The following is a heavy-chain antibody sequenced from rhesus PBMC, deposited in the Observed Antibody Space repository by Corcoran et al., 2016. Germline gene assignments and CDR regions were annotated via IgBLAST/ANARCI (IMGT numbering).Heavy chain of an antibody. J-gene: IGHJ4*01. CDR2: IRNKVNGGTP. D-gene: IGHD1-38*01. Sequence: EVRLVESGGGLVQPGGSLRLSCAASGLTFSDYYMSWVRLATGKGPEWIGFIRNKVNGGTPKYAASVKGRFTISRNDSKSIDSLQMNSLKTEDTAVYYCTRDWSATWTTGFDYWGQGVLVTVSS. CDR1: GLTFSDYY. CDR3: TRDWSATWTTGFDY. V-gene: IGHV3-116*02.